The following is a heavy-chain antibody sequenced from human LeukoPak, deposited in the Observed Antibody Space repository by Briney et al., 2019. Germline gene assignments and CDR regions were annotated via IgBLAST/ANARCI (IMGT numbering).Heavy chain of an antibody. V-gene: IGHV3-7*01. CDR1: GFTFSSYW. CDR3: ARAPARWGHCSGGSCYYGMDV. J-gene: IGHJ6*02. D-gene: IGHD2-15*01. CDR2: IKQDGSEK. Sequence: PGGSLRLSCAASGFTFSSYWMSWVRQAPGKGLEWVANIKQDGSEKYYVDSVKGRFTISRDNVKNSLYLQMNSLRAEDTAVYYCARAPARWGHCSGGSCYYGMDVWGQGTTVTVSS.